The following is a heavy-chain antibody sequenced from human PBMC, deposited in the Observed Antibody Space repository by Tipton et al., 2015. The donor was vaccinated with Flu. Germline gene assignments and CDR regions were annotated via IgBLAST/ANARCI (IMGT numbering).Heavy chain of an antibody. D-gene: IGHD1-26*01. CDR3: ARALSSGREYTFDI. V-gene: IGHV4-39*07. J-gene: IGHJ3*02. CDR2: IYYSGST. CDR1: GGSISSSSYY. Sequence: TLSLTCTVSGGSISSSSYYWGWIRQPPGKGLEWIGSIYYSGSTYYNPSLKSRVTMSVDTTKNLFSLKLTSVTAADMAIYYCARALSSGREYTFDIWGQGTMVTVSS.